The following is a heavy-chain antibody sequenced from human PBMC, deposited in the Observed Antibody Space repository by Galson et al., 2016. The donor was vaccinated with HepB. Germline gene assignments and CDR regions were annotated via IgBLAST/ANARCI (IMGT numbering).Heavy chain of an antibody. CDR2: IYWDDDK. CDR3: AHKLAPTEAPFHS. Sequence: PALVKPTQTLTLTCTFSGFSLRRSAEGVGWIRQPPGKALEWLALIYWDDDKRYSPSLKSRLTITKDTSKNQVVLTMTDMDPVDKATYSCAHKLAPTEAPFHSWGQGNLVTVSS. CDR1: GFSLRRSAEG. V-gene: IGHV2-5*02. J-gene: IGHJ4*02.